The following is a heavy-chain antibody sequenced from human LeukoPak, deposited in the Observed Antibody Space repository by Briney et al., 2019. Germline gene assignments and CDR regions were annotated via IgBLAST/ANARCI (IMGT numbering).Heavy chain of an antibody. D-gene: IGHD6-13*01. CDR3: LRDISTAAFDS. J-gene: IGHJ5*01. CDR2: ISAVNGDT. Sequence: EASVKVSCQASGSTFSDNGIIWVRQAPGQGLEWVGWISAVNGDTKSARSVQGRLALTTDITTNTAFMELRSLRSDDTALYFCLRDISTAAFDSWGQGTLITVSS. CDR1: GSTFSDNG. V-gene: IGHV1-18*01.